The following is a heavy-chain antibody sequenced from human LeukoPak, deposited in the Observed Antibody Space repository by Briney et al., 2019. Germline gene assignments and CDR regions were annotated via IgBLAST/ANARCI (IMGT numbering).Heavy chain of an antibody. CDR2: IYYSGSI. V-gene: IGHV4-59*01. CDR3: ARENPSGYYNRPIDY. Sequence: SETLSLICTVSGASISSYYWSWIRQPPGKGLEWIGDIYYSGSIKYNPSLKSRVTMSVDTSKNQFSLKLSSVTAADTAIYYCARENPSGYYNRPIDYWGQGTLVTVSS. D-gene: IGHD3-22*01. J-gene: IGHJ4*02. CDR1: GASISSYY.